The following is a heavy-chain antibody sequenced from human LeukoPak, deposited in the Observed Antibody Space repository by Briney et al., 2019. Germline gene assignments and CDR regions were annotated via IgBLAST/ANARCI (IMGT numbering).Heavy chain of an antibody. CDR2: ISGSGGST. D-gene: IGHD4-17*01. CDR3: AKDPGVDYGDYEGNWFDP. J-gene: IGHJ5*02. Sequence: PGGSLRLSCAASGFTFSSYAMSWVRQAPGKGLERVSAISGSGGSTYYADSVKGRFTISRDNSKNTLYLQMNSLRAEDTAVYYCAKDPGVDYGDYEGNWFDPWGQGTLVTVSS. V-gene: IGHV3-23*01. CDR1: GFTFSSYA.